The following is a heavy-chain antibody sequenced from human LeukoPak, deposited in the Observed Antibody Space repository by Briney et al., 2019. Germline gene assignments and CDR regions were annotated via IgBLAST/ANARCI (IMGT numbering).Heavy chain of an antibody. D-gene: IGHD3-3*01. CDR2: INHSGST. J-gene: IGHJ4*02. CDR3: ARAPVMITIFGVVILRFDY. V-gene: IGHV4-34*01. CDR1: GGSSSGYY. Sequence: KPSETLSLTCAVYGGSSSGYYWSWIRQPPGKGLEWIGEINHSGSTNYNPSLKSRVTISVDTSKNQFSLKLSSVTAADTAVYYCARAPVMITIFGVVILRFDYWGQGTLVTVSS.